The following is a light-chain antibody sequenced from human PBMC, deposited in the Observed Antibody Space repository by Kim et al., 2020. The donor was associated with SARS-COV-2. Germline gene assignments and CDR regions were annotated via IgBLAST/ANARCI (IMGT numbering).Light chain of an antibody. CDR3: LQYYVTPRT. V-gene: IGKV4-1*01. CDR1: QSVLSTSSNKNY. J-gene: IGKJ4*01. Sequence: RAAINCKSRQSVLSTSSNKNYLAWYQRKPAQPPKLLIYWASTRESGVPDRFSGSGSGTDFTLTISSLQAGDVAVYYCLQYYVTPRTFGGGTKLEI. CDR2: WAS.